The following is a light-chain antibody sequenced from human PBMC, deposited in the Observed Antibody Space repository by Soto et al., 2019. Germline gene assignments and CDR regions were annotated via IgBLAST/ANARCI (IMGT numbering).Light chain of an antibody. V-gene: IGLV1-44*01. CDR3: AAWDDSLNGPL. CDR1: SSNIGSNI. CDR2: SNN. Sequence: QSVLTQPPSASETPGQRVTISCSGSSSNIGSNIVNWYQQLPGTAPKLLIYSNNQRPSGVPDRFSGSKSGTSASLAISGLQSEDEADYYCAAWDDSLNGPLFGGGTSSPS. J-gene: IGLJ2*01.